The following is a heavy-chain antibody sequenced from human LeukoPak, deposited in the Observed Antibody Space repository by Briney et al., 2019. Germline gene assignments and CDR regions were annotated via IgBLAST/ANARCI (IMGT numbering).Heavy chain of an antibody. CDR2: IYYSGST. D-gene: IGHD3-10*01. V-gene: IGHV4-59*08. J-gene: IGHJ5*02. CDR1: GGSISSYY. CDR3: ARGKGTMVRGVVPAYNWFDP. Sequence: SETLPLTCTVSGGSISSYYWSWIRQPPGKGLEWIGYIYYSGSTNYNPSLKSRVTISVDTSKNQFSLKLSSVTAADTAVYYCARGKGTMVRGVVPAYNWFDPWGQGTLVTVSS.